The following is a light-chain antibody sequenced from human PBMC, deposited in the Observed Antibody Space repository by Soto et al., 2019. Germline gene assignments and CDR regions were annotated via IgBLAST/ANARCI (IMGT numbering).Light chain of an antibody. CDR3: CSYAGSTTYV. J-gene: IGLJ1*01. CDR1: SSVVGSYNL. CDR2: EVS. Sequence: QSVLTQPASVSGSPGQSITISCTGTSSVVGSYNLVSWYQQHPGKAPKLMLYEVSKRPSGVSNRFSGSKSGNTASLTISGLQAEDEADYYCCSYAGSTTYVFGTGTKVTVL. V-gene: IGLV2-23*02.